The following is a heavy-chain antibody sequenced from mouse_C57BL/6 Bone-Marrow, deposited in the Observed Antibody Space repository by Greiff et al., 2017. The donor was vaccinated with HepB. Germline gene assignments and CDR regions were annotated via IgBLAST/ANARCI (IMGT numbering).Heavy chain of an antibody. V-gene: IGHV1-81*01. CDR1: GYTFTSYG. CDR3: ARDTDYYGSFAY. J-gene: IGHJ3*01. D-gene: IGHD1-1*01. Sequence: QVQLQQSGAELARPGASVKLSCKASGYTFTSYGISWVKQSTGQGLEWIGEIYPRSGNTYYNEKFKGKATLTADKSSSTAYMELRSLTSEDSAVYFCARDTDYYGSFAYWGQGTLVTVSA. CDR2: IYPRSGNT.